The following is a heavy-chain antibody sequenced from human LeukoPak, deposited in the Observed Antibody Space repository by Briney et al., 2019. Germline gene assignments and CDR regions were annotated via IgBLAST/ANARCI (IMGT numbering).Heavy chain of an antibody. V-gene: IGHV3-74*01. Sequence: GGSLRLSCAASGFTFSSYWMHWVRQAPGKGVVWVSGIKSEGSTRYAESVKGRFTVSRDNAKNTVSLPMNSLRAEDTGVYYCARAPSESGGYYPEDFRHWGQGTLVIVSS. CDR2: IKSEGST. CDR3: ARAPSESGGYYPEDFRH. CDR1: GFTFSSYW. D-gene: IGHD3-22*01. J-gene: IGHJ1*01.